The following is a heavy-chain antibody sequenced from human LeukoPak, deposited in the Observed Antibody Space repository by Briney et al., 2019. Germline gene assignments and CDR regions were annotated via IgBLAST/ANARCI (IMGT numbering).Heavy chain of an antibody. J-gene: IGHJ4*02. CDR1: GYTFTSYY. V-gene: IGHV1-2*04. Sequence: GASVKFSCKASGYTFTSYYMHWVRQAPGQGLEWMGWINPNSGGTNYAQKFQGWVTMTRDTSISTAYMELSRLRSDDTAVYYCARGGLTGYGGFDYWGQGTLVTVSS. CDR2: INPNSGGT. D-gene: IGHD3-9*01. CDR3: ARGGLTGYGGFDY.